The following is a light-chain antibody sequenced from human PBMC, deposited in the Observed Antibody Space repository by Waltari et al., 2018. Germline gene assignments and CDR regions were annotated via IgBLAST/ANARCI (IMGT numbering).Light chain of an antibody. V-gene: IGKV3-20*01. CDR2: HAS. CDR3: QKYDSISAT. J-gene: IGKJ1*01. CDR1: RSVIKY. Sequence: VLTQSPGTLSLSPGERATLSCRASRSVIKYLAWYQQTPGRAPRLLIYHASTRATGIPDRFSGSGAGTDFSLNISRLEPDDFAVYYCQKYDSISATFGQGTRVEIK.